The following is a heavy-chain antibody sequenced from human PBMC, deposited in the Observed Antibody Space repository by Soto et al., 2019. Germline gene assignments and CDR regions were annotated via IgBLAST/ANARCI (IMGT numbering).Heavy chain of an antibody. Sequence: SETLSLTCTVSGGSISSYYWSWIRQPPGKGLEWIGYIYYSGSTHYNPSLKSRVAMSVDTSKNQFSLKLSSVTAADAAVYYCAAQWLRPKYFDFWGQGISVTVSS. J-gene: IGHJ4*02. CDR1: GGSISSYY. CDR2: IYYSGST. D-gene: IGHD5-12*01. V-gene: IGHV4-59*12. CDR3: AAQWLRPKYFDF.